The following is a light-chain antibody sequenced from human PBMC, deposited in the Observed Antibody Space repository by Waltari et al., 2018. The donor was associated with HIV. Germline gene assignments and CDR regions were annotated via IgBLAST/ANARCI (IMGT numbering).Light chain of an antibody. J-gene: IGKJ3*01. CDR3: LQTDTMPLT. Sequence: DIQMTQSPSSLSASVGDRVTITCRTSQNIHTFLNWYQQHPGTAPKLLISAASRLPSGVPSRFSGSGSETDFTLTIDNLQADDFATYYCLQTDTMPLTFGPGTKVD. CDR2: AAS. V-gene: IGKV1-39*01. CDR1: QNIHTF.